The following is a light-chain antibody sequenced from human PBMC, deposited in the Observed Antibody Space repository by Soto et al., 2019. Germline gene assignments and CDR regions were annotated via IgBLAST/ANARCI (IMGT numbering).Light chain of an antibody. V-gene: IGKV4-1*01. J-gene: IGKJ4*01. CDR2: WAS. CDR3: HHYYRPPLT. Sequence: DIVLTQSPDSLAVSLGERATINCKSSQSVLFSSNSKNFIAWYQQRPGQSPRLLMYWASTRESGVPDRFSGSASVTDFTLTINTLQAEDVAVYYCHHYYRPPLTFGGGTTVEIK. CDR1: QSVLFSSNSKNF.